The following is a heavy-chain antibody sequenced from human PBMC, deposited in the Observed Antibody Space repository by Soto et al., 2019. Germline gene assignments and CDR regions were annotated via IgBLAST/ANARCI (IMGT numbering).Heavy chain of an antibody. J-gene: IGHJ4*02. CDR2: ISYDGSNK. V-gene: IGHV3-30-3*01. CDR3: AREIAAAGTDY. CDR1: GFTFSSYA. Sequence: GGSLRLSCAASGFTFSSYAMHWVRQAPGKGLEWVAVISYDGSNKYYADSVKGRFTISRDNSKNTLYLQMNSLRAEDTAVYYCAREIAAAGTDYWGQGTLVTVSS. D-gene: IGHD6-13*01.